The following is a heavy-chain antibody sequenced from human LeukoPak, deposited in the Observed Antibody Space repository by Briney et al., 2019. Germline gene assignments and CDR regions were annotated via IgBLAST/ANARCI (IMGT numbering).Heavy chain of an antibody. CDR3: AKESPGDVAAAGCFDY. CDR1: GFTSSSYA. J-gene: IGHJ4*02. CDR2: ISGSGGST. Sequence: GGSLRLSCAASGFTSSSYAMSWVRQAPGKGLEWVSAISGSGGSTYYADSVKGRFTISRDNSKNTLYLQMNSLRAEDTAVYYCAKESPGDVAAAGCFDYWGQGTLVTVSS. D-gene: IGHD6-13*01. V-gene: IGHV3-23*01.